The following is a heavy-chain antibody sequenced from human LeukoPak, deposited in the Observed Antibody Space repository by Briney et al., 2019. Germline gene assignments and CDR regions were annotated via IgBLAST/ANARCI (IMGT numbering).Heavy chain of an antibody. Sequence: GGSLRLSCVGSGFTFSRYWLNWVRQAPGKGLEWVANMNQDGSEIYYLDSVKGRFTISRDNSKNTLYLQMNSLRAEDTAVCYCASRPPHYYDSSGYYYNTPAFDIWGQGTMVTVSS. J-gene: IGHJ3*02. V-gene: IGHV3-7*03. D-gene: IGHD3-22*01. CDR3: ASRPPHYYDSSGYYYNTPAFDI. CDR1: GFTFSRYW. CDR2: MNQDGSEI.